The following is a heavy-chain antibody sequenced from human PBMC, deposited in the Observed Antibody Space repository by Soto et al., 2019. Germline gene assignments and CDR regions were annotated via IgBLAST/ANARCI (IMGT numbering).Heavy chain of an antibody. CDR1: GGPISNYY. V-gene: IGHV4-4*07. CDR2: IYSDGAT. J-gene: IGHJ6*02. D-gene: IGHD2-2*01. CDR3: SRVGCSNSNCQTRGMDV. Sequence: QVQLQESGPGLVRPSETLYLICNVSGGPISNYYWSWVRQPAGKGLEWVGRIYSDGATNYSPSLKSRVFMSRDRSGNQFSLQLNSVTAADTAVYYCSRVGCSNSNCQTRGMDVWGQGTTVTVSS.